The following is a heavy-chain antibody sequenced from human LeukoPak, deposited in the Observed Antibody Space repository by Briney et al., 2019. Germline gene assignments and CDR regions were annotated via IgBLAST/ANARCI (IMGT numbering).Heavy chain of an antibody. CDR1: GFTFSNAW. V-gene: IGHV3-15*01. CDR3: TPRSYDFWSGYYLHPPFDY. D-gene: IGHD3-3*01. J-gene: IGHJ4*02. Sequence: GGSLRLSCAASGFTFSNAWMSWVRQAPGKGLEWVGRIKSKTDGGTTDYAAPVKGRFTISRDDSKNTLYLQMTSLKTEDTAVYYCTPRSYDFWSGYYLHPPFDYWGQGTLVTVSS. CDR2: IKSKTDGGTT.